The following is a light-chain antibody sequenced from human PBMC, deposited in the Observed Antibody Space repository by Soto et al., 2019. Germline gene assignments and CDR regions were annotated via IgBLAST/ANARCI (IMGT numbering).Light chain of an antibody. CDR3: NSYTSTSTGV. CDR2: EVS. J-gene: IGLJ1*01. V-gene: IGLV2-14*01. CDR1: SSDVGGYNY. Sequence: QSALTQPASVSGSPGQSITISCTGTSSDVGGYNYVSWYQQHPGKAPKLIIYEVSNRPSGVSNRFSGSKSGNTASLTISGLQAEYEADYYCNSYTSTSTGVFGPGTKVTVL.